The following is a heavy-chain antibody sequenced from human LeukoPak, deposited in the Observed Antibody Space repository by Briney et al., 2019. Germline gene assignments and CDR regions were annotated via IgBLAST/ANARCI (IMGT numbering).Heavy chain of an antibody. CDR1: GFTFSSYG. CDR2: IWYDGSNK. D-gene: IGHD2-2*01. V-gene: IGHV3-33*01. J-gene: IGHJ5*02. Sequence: PGRSLRLSCAASGFTFSSYGMHWVRQAPGKGLEGVAVIWYDGSNKYYADSVKGRFTISRDNSKNTLYLQMNSLRAEDTAVYYCAREGGDIVVVPAAGWFDPWGQGTLVTVSS. CDR3: AREGGDIVVVPAAGWFDP.